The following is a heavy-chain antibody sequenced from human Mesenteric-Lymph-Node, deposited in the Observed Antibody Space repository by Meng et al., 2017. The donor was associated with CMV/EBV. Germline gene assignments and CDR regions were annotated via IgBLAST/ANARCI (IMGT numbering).Heavy chain of an antibody. D-gene: IGHD1-26*01. CDR2: VYHSGST. Sequence: SETLSLTCTVSGGSISSGDYYWSWIRQPPGKGLEWIGSVYHSGSTFYNPSLKSRVTISVDTSKNQFSLKLSSVTAADTAVYYCAREYDSGSYYYWGQGTLVTVPQ. V-gene: IGHV4-39*07. CDR3: AREYDSGSYYY. J-gene: IGHJ4*02. CDR1: GGSISSGDYY.